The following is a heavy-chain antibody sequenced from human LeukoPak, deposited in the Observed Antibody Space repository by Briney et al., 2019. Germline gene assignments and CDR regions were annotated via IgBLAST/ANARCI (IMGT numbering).Heavy chain of an antibody. CDR3: ARERESSSSLWDFDY. CDR2: INPNSGGT. J-gene: IGHJ4*02. Sequence: ASVKVSCKASGYTFTGYYMHWVRQAPGQGLEWMGWINPNSGGTNYAQKFQGRVTMTRDTSISTAYMELSRLRSDDTAVYYCARERESSSSLWDFDYWGQGTLVTVSS. D-gene: IGHD6-6*01. CDR1: GYTFTGYY. V-gene: IGHV1-2*02.